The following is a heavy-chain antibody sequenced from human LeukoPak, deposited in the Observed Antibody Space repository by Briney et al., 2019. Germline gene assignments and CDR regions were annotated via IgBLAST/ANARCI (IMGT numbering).Heavy chain of an antibody. CDR3: ARQMRWSKVLDAFDI. Sequence: PSETLSLTCTVSGGSISSYYWSWIRQPPGKGLEWMGYIYYSGSTNYNPSLKSRVTISGDASKNQFSLKLSSVTAADTAVYYCARQMRWSKVLDAFDIWGQGTMVTVSS. CDR2: IYYSGST. V-gene: IGHV4-59*08. D-gene: IGHD2-15*01. CDR1: GGSISSYY. J-gene: IGHJ3*02.